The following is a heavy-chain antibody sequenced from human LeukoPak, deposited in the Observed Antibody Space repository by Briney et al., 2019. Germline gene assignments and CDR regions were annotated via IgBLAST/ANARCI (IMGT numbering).Heavy chain of an antibody. CDR3: ARQYYDILTGYPYYFDS. J-gene: IGHJ4*02. CDR1: GGSISNSSYY. V-gene: IGHV4-39*01. CDR2: IYYSGST. Sequence: SETLALTCSVSGGSISNSSYYWGWIRQPPGKGLEWIGTIYYSGSTYFNPSLKSRVTLSVDTSKSQFSLKLSSVTAADTAVYYCARQYYDILTGYPYYFDSWGQGTLVTVSS. D-gene: IGHD3-9*01.